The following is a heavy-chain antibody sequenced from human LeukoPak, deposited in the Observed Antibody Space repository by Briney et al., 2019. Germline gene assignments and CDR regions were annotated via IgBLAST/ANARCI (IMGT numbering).Heavy chain of an antibody. V-gene: IGHV4-31*03. J-gene: IGHJ5*02. CDR1: GGSFSSGGYY. CDR2: IYHTGSS. D-gene: IGHD6-13*01. CDR3: ARGSSTWPS. Sequence: SSETLSLTCTVSGGSFSSGGYYWSWIRQHPGKGLEWIGHIYHTGSSYYNPTLKSRVTISVDTSKNQFSLRLKSVTAADTAVYYCARGSSTWPSWGQGTLVTVSS.